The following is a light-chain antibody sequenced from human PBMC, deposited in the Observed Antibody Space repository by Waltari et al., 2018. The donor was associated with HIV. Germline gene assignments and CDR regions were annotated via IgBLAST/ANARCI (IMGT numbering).Light chain of an antibody. CDR1: SLSSYY. J-gene: IGLJ3*02. V-gene: IGLV3-19*01. CDR3: NSRDSSAKHHWV. Sequence: SSELTQDPAVSVALGQTVRITCQGDSLSSYYATSRYQQKPGQAPVLVIYGKNNRPSGIPDRFSGSSSGNTASLTITGAQAEDEADYYCNSRDSSAKHHWVFGGGTKLTVL. CDR2: GKN.